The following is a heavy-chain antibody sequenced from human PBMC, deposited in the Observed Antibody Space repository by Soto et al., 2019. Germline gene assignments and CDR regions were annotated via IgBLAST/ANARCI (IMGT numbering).Heavy chain of an antibody. Sequence: HPGGSLRLSCGASGFTLGSYTMSWVRQAPGKGLEWVSTISDSGGTTYYADSVKGRFTISRDNSMNALYLQMNSLRADDTAVYYCARGGWSYFAYWGQGTLVTVSS. CDR3: ARGGWSYFAY. V-gene: IGHV3-23*01. D-gene: IGHD6-19*01. CDR2: ISDSGGTT. CDR1: GFTLGSYT. J-gene: IGHJ4*02.